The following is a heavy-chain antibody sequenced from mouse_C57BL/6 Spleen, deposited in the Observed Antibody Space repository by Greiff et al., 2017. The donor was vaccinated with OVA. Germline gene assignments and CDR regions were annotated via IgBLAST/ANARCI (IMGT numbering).Heavy chain of an antibody. Sequence: DVQLVESGGGLVKPGGSLKLSCAASGFTFSDYGMHWVRQAPEKGLEWVAYISSGSSTIYYADTVKGRFTISRDNAKNTLFLQMTSLRSEDTAMYYCARRFITTVVATGFDYWGQGTTLTVSS. D-gene: IGHD1-1*01. V-gene: IGHV5-17*01. J-gene: IGHJ2*01. CDR1: GFTFSDYG. CDR3: ARRFITTVVATGFDY. CDR2: ISSGSSTI.